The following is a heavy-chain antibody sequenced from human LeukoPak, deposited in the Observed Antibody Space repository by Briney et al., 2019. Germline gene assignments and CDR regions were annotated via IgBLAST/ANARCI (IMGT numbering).Heavy chain of an antibody. CDR1: GYTFTSYD. D-gene: IGHD6-6*01. CDR3: ATLMLYSSSSEVVDY. Sequence: ASVKVSCKASGYTFTSYDINWVRQATXXXXXXXXWMNPNSGNTGYAQKFQGRVTMTRNTSISTAYMELSSLRSEDTAVYYCATLMLYSSSSEVVDYWGQGTLVTVSS. V-gene: IGHV1-8*01. J-gene: IGHJ4*02. CDR2: MNPNSGNT.